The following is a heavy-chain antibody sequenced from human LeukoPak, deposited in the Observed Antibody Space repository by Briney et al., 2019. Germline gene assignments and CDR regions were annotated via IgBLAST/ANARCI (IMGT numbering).Heavy chain of an antibody. J-gene: IGHJ4*02. CDR3: AKVGIAAAGRELDY. CDR1: GFTFSSYG. D-gene: IGHD6-13*01. Sequence: PGGSLRLSCAASGFTFSSYGMHWVRQAPGKGLEWVAVISYDGSNKYYADSVKGRFTISRDNSKNTLYLQMNSLRAEDTAVYYCAKVGIAAAGRELDYWGQGTLVTVSS. CDR2: ISYDGSNK. V-gene: IGHV3-30*18.